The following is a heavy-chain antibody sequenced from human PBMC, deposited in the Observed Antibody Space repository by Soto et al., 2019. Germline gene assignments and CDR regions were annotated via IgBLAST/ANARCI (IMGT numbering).Heavy chain of an antibody. V-gene: IGHV3-53*04. CDR1: GFTVSSNY. Sequence: EVQLVESGGGLVQPGGSLRLSCAASGFTVSSNYMSWVRQPPGKGLEWVSVIYSGGSTYYADSVKGRFTISRHNSKNALYVQMSRLSAEDTAVYYGARSVKGAFDIWGQGTMVTVSS. J-gene: IGHJ3*02. CDR3: ARSVKGAFDI. CDR2: IYSGGST.